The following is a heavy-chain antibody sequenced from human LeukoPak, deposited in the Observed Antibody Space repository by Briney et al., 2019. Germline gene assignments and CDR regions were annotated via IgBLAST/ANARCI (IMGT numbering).Heavy chain of an antibody. D-gene: IGHD6-19*01. CDR2: IYYSGST. V-gene: IGHV4-59*01. J-gene: IGHJ3*01. Sequence: PSETLSLTCTVSGGSISSYYWSWIRQPPGKGLEWIGYIYYSGSTNYNPSLKSRVTISVDTSKNQFSLKLSSVTAADTAVYYCARPAEAGYFYAFDFWGQGTMVTVSS. CDR1: GGSISSYY. CDR3: ARPAEAGYFYAFDF.